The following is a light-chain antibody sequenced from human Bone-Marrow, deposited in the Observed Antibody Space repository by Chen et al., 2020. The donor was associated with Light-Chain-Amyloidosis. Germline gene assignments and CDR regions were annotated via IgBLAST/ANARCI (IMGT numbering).Light chain of an antibody. CDR2: DAS. V-gene: IGKV3-11*01. CDR3: QERTNWPLYT. Sequence: EIVFTQSPATLSLSPGERAALSCRASQRISKFLAWYQHKPGQAPRLLIYDASIRATGIPARFSGSGSGTDFTLTINSLEPEDVAVYYCQERTNWPLYTFGQGTKLEI. J-gene: IGKJ2*01. CDR1: QRISKF.